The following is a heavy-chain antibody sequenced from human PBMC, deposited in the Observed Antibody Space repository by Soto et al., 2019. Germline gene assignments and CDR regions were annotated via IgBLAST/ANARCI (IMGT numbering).Heavy chain of an antibody. CDR2: INHSGST. CDR3: ARISRLFGVVIIWGWFDP. Sequence: PSETLSLTCAVYGGSFSGYYWSWIRQPPGKGLEWIGEINHSGSTNYNPSLKSRVTISVDTSKNQFSLKLSSVTAADTAVYYCARISRLFGVVIIWGWFDPWGQGTLVTVS. J-gene: IGHJ5*02. V-gene: IGHV4-34*01. D-gene: IGHD3-3*01. CDR1: GGSFSGYY.